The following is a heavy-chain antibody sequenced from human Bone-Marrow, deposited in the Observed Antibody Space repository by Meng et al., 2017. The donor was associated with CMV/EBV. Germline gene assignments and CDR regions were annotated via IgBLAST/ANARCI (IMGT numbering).Heavy chain of an antibody. J-gene: IGHJ4*02. CDR3: ARDPEMDGNDRQGGSVDY. D-gene: IGHD1-1*01. CDR2: ISSSGSTI. CDR1: GFTFSDYY. Sequence: GGSLRLSCAASGFTFSDYYMSWIRQAPGKGLEWVSYISSSGSTIYYADSVKGRFTISRDNAKNSLYLQMNSLRAEDTAVYYCARDPEMDGNDRQGGSVDYWGQGTLVTVSS. V-gene: IGHV3-11*01.